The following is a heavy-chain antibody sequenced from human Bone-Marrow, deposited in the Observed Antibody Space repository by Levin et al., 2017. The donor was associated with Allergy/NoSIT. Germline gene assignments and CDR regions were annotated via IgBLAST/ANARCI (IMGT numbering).Heavy chain of an antibody. D-gene: IGHD3-3*01. CDR3: ARQLGNFWSGDNYFDY. J-gene: IGHJ4*02. CDR1: GFTFSSYE. Sequence: SLKISCAASGFTFSSYEMNWVRQAPGKGLEWVSYISSSASTIYYADSVKGRFTISRDNAKNSLYLQMNSLRAEDTAVYYCARQLGNFWSGDNYFDYWGQGTLVTVAS. CDR2: ISSSASTI. V-gene: IGHV3-48*03.